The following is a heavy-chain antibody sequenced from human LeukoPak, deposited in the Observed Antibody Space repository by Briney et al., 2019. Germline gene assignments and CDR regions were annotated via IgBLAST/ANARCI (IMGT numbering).Heavy chain of an antibody. V-gene: IGHV3-74*01. CDR2: ITFDGSSA. D-gene: IGHD6-19*01. J-gene: IGHJ4*02. Sequence: GGSLRLSCAASGFDFSNIWMHWVRQVPGKGLMWVSRITFDGSSANYADSVRGRFTTSRDNANNSLYLQMNSLRDEDTAVYYCARDPGTVADPYFDYWGQGSLVTVSS. CDR3: ARDPGTVADPYFDY. CDR1: GFDFSNIW.